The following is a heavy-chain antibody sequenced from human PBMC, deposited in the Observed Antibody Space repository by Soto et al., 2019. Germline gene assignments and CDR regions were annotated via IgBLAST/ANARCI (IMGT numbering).Heavy chain of an antibody. D-gene: IGHD1-1*01. J-gene: IGHJ4*02. Sequence: QVPLVQSGAEVKKPGASVKVSCKASGYTFTSYGISWVRQAPGQGLEWMGWISAYNGNTNYAQKLQGRVTMTTDTSTSTAYMELRSLRSDDTAVYYCARDLDHKGSTGTTGDYWGQGTLVTVSS. CDR1: GYTFTSYG. CDR3: ARDLDHKGSTGTTGDY. V-gene: IGHV1-18*01. CDR2: ISAYNGNT.